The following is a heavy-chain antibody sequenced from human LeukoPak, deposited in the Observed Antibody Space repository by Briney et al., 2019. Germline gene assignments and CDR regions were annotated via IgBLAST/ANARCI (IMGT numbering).Heavy chain of an antibody. J-gene: IGHJ4*02. V-gene: IGHV4-34*01. CDR1: GVSISNYY. D-gene: IGHD1-1*01. CDR2: INHSGST. CDR3: ARTDDSAGTY. Sequence: SETLSLTCTVSGVSISNYYWSWSWIRQPPGKGLEWIGEINHSGSTNYNPSLKSRVTISVDTSKSQCSLKLSSVTAADTAVYYCARTDDSAGTYWGQGTLVTVSS.